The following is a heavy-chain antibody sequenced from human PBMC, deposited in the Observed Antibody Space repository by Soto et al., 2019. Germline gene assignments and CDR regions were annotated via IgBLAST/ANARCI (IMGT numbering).Heavy chain of an antibody. CDR1: GGSISSGGYY. V-gene: IGHV4-31*03. Sequence: SETLSLTCTVSGGSISSGGYYWSWIRQHPGKGLEWIGYIYYSGSTYYNPSLKSRVTISVDTSKNQFSLKLSSVTAADTAVYYCAKGDYGDFNFDYWGQGTLVTVSS. J-gene: IGHJ4*02. CDR2: IYYSGST. D-gene: IGHD4-17*01. CDR3: AKGDYGDFNFDY.